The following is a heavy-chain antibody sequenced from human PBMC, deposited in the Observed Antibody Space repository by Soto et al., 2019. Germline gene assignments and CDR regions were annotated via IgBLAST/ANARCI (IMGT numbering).Heavy chain of an antibody. CDR3: ARDYDYGDAGALDI. Sequence: GGSLRLSCAPSGFIVSNNHMSRVRQAPGKGPEWVSNLYTDGNAFYADSVKGRFTISRDNSRNALYLQMNSLRAEDTAVYYCARDYDYGDAGALDIWGQGTMVTVSS. V-gene: IGHV3-53*01. CDR1: GFIVSNNH. CDR2: LYTDGNA. D-gene: IGHD4-17*01. J-gene: IGHJ3*02.